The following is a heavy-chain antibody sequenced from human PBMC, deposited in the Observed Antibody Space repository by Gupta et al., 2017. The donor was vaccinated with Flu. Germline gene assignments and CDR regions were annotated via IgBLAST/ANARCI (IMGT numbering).Heavy chain of an antibody. CDR2: VSGSGGRT. Sequence: EVQLLDSGGGLVQPGGSLRLSCAASGFTFNSYAMSWVRQAPGKGLEWVSAVSGSGGRTDYADSVIGRFSISRDNSKNTLYLKINSLRAVNTTVYFCAKGEGTPVAGTEYFDRCGRGSLVTISS. D-gene: IGHD6-13*01. V-gene: IGHV3-23*01. CDR1: GFTFNSYA. J-gene: IGHJ2*01. CDR3: AKGEGTPVAGTEYFDR.